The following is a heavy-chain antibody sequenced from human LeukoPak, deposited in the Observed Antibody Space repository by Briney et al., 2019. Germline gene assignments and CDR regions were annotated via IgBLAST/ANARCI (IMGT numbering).Heavy chain of an antibody. J-gene: IGHJ4*02. Sequence: GGSLRLSCAASGFTFSSYSMNWVRQAPGKGLEWVSYISSSGSTIYYADSVKGRFTISRDNAKNSLYLQMNSLRAEDTAVYYCARGHVLLWFGENWGQGTLVTVSS. CDR3: ARGHVLLWFGEN. CDR2: ISSSGSTI. CDR1: GFTFSSYS. D-gene: IGHD3-10*01. V-gene: IGHV3-48*04.